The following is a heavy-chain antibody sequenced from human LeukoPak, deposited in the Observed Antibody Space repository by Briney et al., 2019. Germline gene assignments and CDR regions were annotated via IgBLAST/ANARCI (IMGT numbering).Heavy chain of an antibody. D-gene: IGHD6-19*01. CDR1: GYSISSGFY. CDR3: ARGPRYSSGWYGYYFDY. J-gene: IGHJ4*02. CDR2: IYTSGST. Sequence: KPSETLSLTCTVSGYSISSGFYWGWIRQPAGKGLEWIGRIYTSGSTNYNPSLKSRVTMSVDTSKNQFSLKLSSVTAADTAVYYCARGPRYSSGWYGYYFDYWGQGTLVTVSS. V-gene: IGHV4-4*07.